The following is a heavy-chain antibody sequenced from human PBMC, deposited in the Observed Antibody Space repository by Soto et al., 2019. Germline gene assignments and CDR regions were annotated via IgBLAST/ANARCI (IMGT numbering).Heavy chain of an antibody. CDR2: ISAYNGNT. CDR1: GYTFTSYG. D-gene: IGHD6-13*01. V-gene: IGHV1-18*01. J-gene: IGHJ6*02. CDR3: ARDRIGSSWTKSYYYYYGMDV. Sequence: GASVKVSCKASGYTFTSYGISWVRQAPGQGLEWMGWISAYNGNTNYAQKLQGRVTMTTDTSTSTAYMELRSLRSDDTAVYYCARDRIGSSWTKSYYYYYGMDVWGQGTTVTVSS.